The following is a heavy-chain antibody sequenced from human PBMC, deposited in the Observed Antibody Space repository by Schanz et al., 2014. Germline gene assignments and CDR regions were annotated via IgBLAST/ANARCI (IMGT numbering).Heavy chain of an antibody. J-gene: IGHJ5*02. CDR3: AKAPREYCNYDNCPNWFDA. Sequence: EVQLLESGGGLVQPGGSLRLSCAASGFTFSAYAMTWVRQIPGKGLEWVSAISASGGTTYYADSVKGRFTISRDNSKITLYLQMNSLRAEDTAVYYCAKAPREYCNYDNCPNWFDAWGQGTLVTASS. CDR2: ISASGGTT. D-gene: IGHD2-15*01. CDR1: GFTFSAYA. V-gene: IGHV3-23*01.